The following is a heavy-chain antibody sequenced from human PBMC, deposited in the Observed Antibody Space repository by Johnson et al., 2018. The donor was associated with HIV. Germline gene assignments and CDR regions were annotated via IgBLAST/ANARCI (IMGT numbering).Heavy chain of an antibody. Sequence: VQLVESGGGLVQPGGSLRLSCAASTFTFSNYALNWVRQAPGTGLEWVSEITGSGGSRFYADSVKGQFPISRDNSKNTLYLQMSSLRAEDTAVYYCAKERNWSAYASASPGAFDMWGQGTMVTVSS. CDR2: ITGSGGSR. CDR3: AKERNWSAYASASPGAFDM. V-gene: IGHV3-23*04. CDR1: TFTFSNYA. D-gene: IGHD6-6*01. J-gene: IGHJ3*02.